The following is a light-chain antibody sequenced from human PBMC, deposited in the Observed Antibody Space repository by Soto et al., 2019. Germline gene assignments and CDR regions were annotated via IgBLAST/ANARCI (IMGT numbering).Light chain of an antibody. V-gene: IGKV2-30*02. Sequence: DVVMTQSPLSLPVTLGQPASISCRSSQSLVHSNGNTYLNWFRQRPGQSPRRLIYKVSDRDSGGPDRFSGSGSGTDFTLKISRVEAEDVGVYYCMQASQWPYTFGQGTKLE. J-gene: IGKJ2*01. CDR2: KVS. CDR3: MQASQWPYT. CDR1: QSLVHSNGNTY.